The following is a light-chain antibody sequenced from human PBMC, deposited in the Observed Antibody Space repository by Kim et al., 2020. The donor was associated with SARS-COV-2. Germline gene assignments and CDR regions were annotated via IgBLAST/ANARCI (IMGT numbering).Light chain of an antibody. J-gene: IGKJ4*01. CDR3: QQNHTATLLT. CDR2: GAS. V-gene: IGKV1-39*01. CDR1: QSISSH. Sequence: DIQMTQSPSSLSASVGDRVTITCRTTQSISSHLNWYQQRPGRPPKLLIYGASTLQSGVPSRFSGSGSGTDFTLTISSLQPEDFATYYCQQNHTATLLTFGGGTKVDIK.